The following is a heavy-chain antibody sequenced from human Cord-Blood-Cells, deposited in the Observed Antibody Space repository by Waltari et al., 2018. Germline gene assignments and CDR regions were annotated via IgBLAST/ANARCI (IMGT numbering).Heavy chain of an antibody. CDR2: ISYDGSNK. Sequence: QVQLVESGGDVVQPGRSLRLSCAASGFTFSSYAMHWVRQAPGKGLEWVAVISYDGSNKYYADSVKGRFTISRDNSKNTLYLQMNSLRAEDTAVYYCARGDGDLDYWGQGTLVTVSS. V-gene: IGHV3-30*04. J-gene: IGHJ4*02. D-gene: IGHD7-27*01. CDR1: GFTFSSYA. CDR3: ARGDGDLDY.